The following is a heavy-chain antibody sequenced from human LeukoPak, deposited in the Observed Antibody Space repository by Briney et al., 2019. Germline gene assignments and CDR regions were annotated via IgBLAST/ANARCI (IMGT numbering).Heavy chain of an antibody. CDR3: AREGYDSSGYYYRGFDY. CDR2: INHSGST. D-gene: IGHD3-22*01. J-gene: IGHJ4*02. Sequence: SETLSLTCAVYGGSFSGYYWSWIRQPPGKGLEWIGEINHSGSTNYNPSLKSRVTISVDTSKNQFSLKLSSVTAADTAVYYCAREGYDSSGYYYRGFDYWGQGTLVTVSS. V-gene: IGHV4-34*01. CDR1: GGSFSGYY.